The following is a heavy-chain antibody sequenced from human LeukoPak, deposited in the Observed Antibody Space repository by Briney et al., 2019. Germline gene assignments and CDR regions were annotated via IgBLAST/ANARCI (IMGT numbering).Heavy chain of an antibody. CDR1: GFTFSGSA. CDR2: IRSKANSYAT. J-gene: IGHJ4*02. Sequence: GGSLRLSCAASGFTFSGSAMHWVRQASGKGPEWVGRIRSKANSYATAYAASVKGRFTISRDDSKNTAYLQMNSLKTEDTAVYYCTRVVPAAVGSFDYWGQGTLVTVSS. D-gene: IGHD2-2*01. V-gene: IGHV3-73*01. CDR3: TRVVPAAVGSFDY.